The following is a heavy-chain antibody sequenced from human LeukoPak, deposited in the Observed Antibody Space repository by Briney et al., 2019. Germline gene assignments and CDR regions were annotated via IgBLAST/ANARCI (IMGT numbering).Heavy chain of an antibody. CDR1: GSTFSSYA. J-gene: IGHJ2*01. V-gene: IGHV3-21*01. CDR3: ARDYYGGNSEVISWYFDL. Sequence: PGGSLRLSCAASGSTFSSYAMNWVRQAPGKGLEWVSSVSSSSTNKFYADSVKGRFTISRDDAKNSLYLQMNSLRVEDTAVYYCARDYYGGNSEVISWYFDLWGRGTLVSVSS. CDR2: VSSSSTNK. D-gene: IGHD4-23*01.